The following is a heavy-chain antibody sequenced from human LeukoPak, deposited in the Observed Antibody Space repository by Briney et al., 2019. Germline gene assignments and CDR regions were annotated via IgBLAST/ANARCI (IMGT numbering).Heavy chain of an antibody. V-gene: IGHV3-23*01. Sequence: PGVPLRLFCAACGFPFSSYDVIGVRESPGKGLECLSAISGNGGSTYYADAVEGRFTISRDNSKNTLYLQMNSLRADDTAVYYCAKGTGQWLAVDYWGQGTLVTVSS. CDR3: AKGTGQWLAVDY. CDR2: ISGNGGST. D-gene: IGHD6-19*01. CDR1: GFPFSSYD. J-gene: IGHJ4*02.